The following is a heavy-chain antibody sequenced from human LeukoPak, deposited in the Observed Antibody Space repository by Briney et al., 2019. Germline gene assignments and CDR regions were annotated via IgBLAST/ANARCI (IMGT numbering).Heavy chain of an antibody. D-gene: IGHD3-10*01. CDR1: GGSISSSSYY. J-gene: IGHJ4*02. CDR3: ASLHLWFGELLPY. CDR2: IYYSGST. V-gene: IGHV4-39*01. Sequence: SETLSLTCTVSGGSISSSSYYWGWIRQPPGKGLEWIGSIYYSGSTYYNPSLKSRVTISVDTSKNQFSLKLSSVTAADTAVYYCASLHLWFGELLPYWGQGTLVTVSS.